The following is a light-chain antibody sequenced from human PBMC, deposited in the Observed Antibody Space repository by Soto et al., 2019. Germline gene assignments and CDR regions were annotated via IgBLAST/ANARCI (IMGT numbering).Light chain of an antibody. CDR3: QLLKT. J-gene: IGKJ1*01. Sequence: EVVVTQSPATLSLSAGERASLSCRASQSVTNYVTWYQQKPGQAPRLVIYDTSNRSTGIPTRFSGSGSATDFTLTISSLEPDDFAVYYCQLLKTVGQGTRVEIK. CDR2: DTS. V-gene: IGKV3-11*01. CDR1: QSVTNY.